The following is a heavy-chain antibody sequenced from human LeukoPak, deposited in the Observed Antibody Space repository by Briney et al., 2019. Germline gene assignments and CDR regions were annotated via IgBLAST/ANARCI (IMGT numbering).Heavy chain of an antibody. D-gene: IGHD2-8*01. J-gene: IGHJ5*02. V-gene: IGHV3-30*09. CDR3: VRFSGFCTNGVCPSFDP. CDR2: VSYDGTDT. Sequence: QPGGSLRLSCAASGFTFTNYAMNWVRQAPGKGLEWVATVSYDGTDTSYAESVKGRFAIFRDNSKNTLYLQMNSLRTEDTAVYYCVRFSGFCTNGVCPSFDPWGQGTLVTVSS. CDR1: GFTFTNYA.